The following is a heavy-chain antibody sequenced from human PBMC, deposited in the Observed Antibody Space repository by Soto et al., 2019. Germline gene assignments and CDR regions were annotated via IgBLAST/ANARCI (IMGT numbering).Heavy chain of an antibody. CDR2: INAGNGNT. D-gene: IGHD2-21*02. Sequence: GASVKVSCKASGYTFTSYAMHWVRQAPGQRLEWKGWINAGNGNTKYSQKSQGRVTITRDTSASTAYTELSSLRSEDMAVYYCASAYCGGDCSNYYYGMDVWGQGTTVTVFS. V-gene: IGHV1-3*01. CDR3: ASAYCGGDCSNYYYGMDV. CDR1: GYTFTSYA. J-gene: IGHJ6*02.